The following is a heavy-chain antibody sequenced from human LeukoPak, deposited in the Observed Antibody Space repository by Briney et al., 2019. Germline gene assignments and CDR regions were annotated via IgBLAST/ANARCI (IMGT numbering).Heavy chain of an antibody. CDR1: GFAFSTYA. D-gene: IGHD2-15*01. CDR3: ARDRPTGASRVFVVE. Sequence: AGYLRFSCAASGFAFSTYAMTWLRQAPGKGLKGVSSMSSGGTYDDYPDSVRGRFTISRDNAKNSLYLQMNSLRVEDTAVYYCARDRPTGASRVFVVEWGQGTLVTVSS. CDR2: MSSGGTYD. V-gene: IGHV3-21*01. J-gene: IGHJ1*01.